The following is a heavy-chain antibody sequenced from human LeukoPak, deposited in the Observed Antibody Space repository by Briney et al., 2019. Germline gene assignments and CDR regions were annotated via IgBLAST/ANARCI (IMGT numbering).Heavy chain of an antibody. CDR2: IYYSGST. D-gene: IGHD3-22*01. J-gene: IGHJ4*02. Sequence: PSETLSLICTVSGGSISSSSYYWGWIRQPPGKGLEWIGSIYYSGSTYYNPSLKSQVTISVDTSKNQFSLKLSSVTAADTAVYYCARALDSSGYHDYWGQGTLVTVSS. CDR3: ARALDSSGYHDY. V-gene: IGHV4-39*01. CDR1: GGSISSSSYY.